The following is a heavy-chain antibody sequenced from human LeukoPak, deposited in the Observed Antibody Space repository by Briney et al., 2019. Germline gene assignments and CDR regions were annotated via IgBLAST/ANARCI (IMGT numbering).Heavy chain of an antibody. CDR2: IYTSGST. CDR3: ATMGRYGELSADY. CDR1: GGSISIYY. V-gene: IGHV4-4*07. J-gene: IGHJ4*02. D-gene: IGHD3-16*02. Sequence: PSETLSLTCTVSGGSISIYYWSWIRQPAGKGLEWIGRIYTSGSTNYTPSLKSRVTMSVDTSKNQFSLKLSSVTAADTAVYYCATMGRYGELSADYWGQGTLVTVSS.